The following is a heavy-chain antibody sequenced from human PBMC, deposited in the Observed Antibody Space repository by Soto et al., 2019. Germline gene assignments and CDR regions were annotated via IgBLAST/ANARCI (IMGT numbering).Heavy chain of an antibody. CDR3: ARKLRGDAWYYYGMDV. J-gene: IGHJ6*02. D-gene: IGHD2-21*01. Sequence: QVQLVESGGGLVKPGGSLRLSCAASGFTFSDYYMSWIRQAPGKGLEWVSYISSSSSYTNYADSVKGRFTISRYNAKNSLYLQMNSLRAEDTAVYYCARKLRGDAWYYYGMDVWGQGTTVTVSS. CDR1: GFTFSDYY. CDR2: ISSSSSYT. V-gene: IGHV3-11*05.